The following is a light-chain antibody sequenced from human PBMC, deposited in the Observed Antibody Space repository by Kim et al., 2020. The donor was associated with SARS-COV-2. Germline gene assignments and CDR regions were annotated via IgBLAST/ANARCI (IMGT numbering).Light chain of an antibody. CDR3: QEYGNSPCT. CDR1: QSVRGNY. J-gene: IGKJ5*01. CDR2: GAS. Sequence: ENVLPQSPGTLSLSPGERATLSCRASQSVRGNYLAWFQQKPGQAPRLLIYGASGRATGIPERFSGSGSGTDFTLTISRVEPEDFVVYYCQEYGNSPCTFGQGTRLEIK. V-gene: IGKV3-20*01.